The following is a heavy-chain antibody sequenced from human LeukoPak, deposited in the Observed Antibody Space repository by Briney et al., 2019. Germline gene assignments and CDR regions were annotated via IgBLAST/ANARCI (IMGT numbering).Heavy chain of an antibody. Sequence: SETLSLTCAVYSGSFRGYYWSWIRQPPGKGLEWIGEINHSGSTNYNPSLKSRVTISVDTSKNQFSLKLSSVTAADTAVYYCERGSSDLIRDLYYFDYWGQGTLVTVSS. D-gene: IGHD5-24*01. CDR1: SGSFRGYY. V-gene: IGHV4-34*01. CDR2: INHSGST. CDR3: ERGSSDLIRDLYYFDY. J-gene: IGHJ4*02.